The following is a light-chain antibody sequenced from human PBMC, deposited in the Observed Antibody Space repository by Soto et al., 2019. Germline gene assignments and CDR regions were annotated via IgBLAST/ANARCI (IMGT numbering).Light chain of an antibody. CDR1: QSVLYRSNNKNY. CDR3: QQYYSTPQT. J-gene: IGKJ1*01. Sequence: DIVMTQSPDSLAVSLGERATINCKSSQSVLYRSNNKNYLAWYQQKPGQPPKLLIYWASTRESGVPDRFSGSGSGTDFTPTISSLQAEDVAVYYCQQYYSTPQTFGQGTKVDIK. V-gene: IGKV4-1*01. CDR2: WAS.